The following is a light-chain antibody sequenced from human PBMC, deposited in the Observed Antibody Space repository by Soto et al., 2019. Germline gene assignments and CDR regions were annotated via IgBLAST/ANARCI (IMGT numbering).Light chain of an antibody. CDR3: PQYYSYPWT. J-gene: IGKJ1*01. CDR2: AAS. Sequence: AIRMTQSPSSFSASTGDRVTITCRASQGISSYLAWYQQKPGKAPKLLIYAASTLQSGVPSRCSGSGSGTDFTLTISCLQSADFATYYCPQYYSYPWTFGQGTKVEIK. CDR1: QGISSY. V-gene: IGKV1-8*01.